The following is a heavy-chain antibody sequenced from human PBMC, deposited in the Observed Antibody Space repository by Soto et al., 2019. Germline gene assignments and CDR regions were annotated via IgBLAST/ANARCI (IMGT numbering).Heavy chain of an antibody. J-gene: IGHJ5*02. CDR1: GGSFSGYY. D-gene: IGHD2-15*01. Sequence: PSETLSLTCAVYGGSFSGYYWSWIRQPPGKGLEWIGEINHSGSTNYNPSLKSRVTISVDTSKNQSSLKLSSVTAADTAVYYCARGGDIVVVVAAAFNWFDPWGQGTLVTVSS. V-gene: IGHV4-34*01. CDR3: ARGGDIVVVVAAAFNWFDP. CDR2: INHSGST.